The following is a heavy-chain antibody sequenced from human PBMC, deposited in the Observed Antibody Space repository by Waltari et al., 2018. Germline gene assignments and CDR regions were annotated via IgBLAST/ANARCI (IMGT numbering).Heavy chain of an antibody. Sequence: QVQLQQWGAGLLKPSETLSLTCAVYGGSFSAYYWSWIRQPPGKGLEWIGDINHSGSTNYNPSLKSRVTISVDTSKNQFSLKVSSVTAADTAVYYCARGDLGYCSSPSCFDAFDIWGQGTMVTFSS. D-gene: IGHD2-2*01. CDR3: ARGDLGYCSSPSCFDAFDI. V-gene: IGHV4-34*01. J-gene: IGHJ3*02. CDR2: INHSGST. CDR1: GGSFSAYY.